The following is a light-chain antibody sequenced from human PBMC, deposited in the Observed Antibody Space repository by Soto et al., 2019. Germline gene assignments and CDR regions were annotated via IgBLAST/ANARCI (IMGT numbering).Light chain of an antibody. CDR1: SSDVGSYNL. CDR2: EGS. Sequence: QSVLTQPASVSGSPGQSITISCTGTSSDVGSYNLVSWYQQHPGKAPKLMIYEGSKRPSGVSNRFSGSKSGNTASLTISGLQAEDEADYYCCSYAGSSTSHVVFGGGTTLTVL. J-gene: IGLJ2*01. V-gene: IGLV2-23*01. CDR3: CSYAGSSTSHVV.